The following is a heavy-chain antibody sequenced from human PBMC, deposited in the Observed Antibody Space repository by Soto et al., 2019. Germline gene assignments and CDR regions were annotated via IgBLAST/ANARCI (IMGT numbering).Heavy chain of an antibody. CDR1: GFTFSSYG. J-gene: IGHJ4*02. V-gene: IGHV3-30*18. CDR3: AKDGYQRLTRYYFAY. Sequence: PGGSLRLSCAASGFTFSSYGMHWVRQAPGKGLEWVAVISYDGSNKYYADSVKGRFTISRDNSKNTLYLQMNSLRAEDTAVFYCAKDGYQRLTRYYFAYWGQGTLVTVSS. CDR2: ISYDGSNK. D-gene: IGHD2-2*01.